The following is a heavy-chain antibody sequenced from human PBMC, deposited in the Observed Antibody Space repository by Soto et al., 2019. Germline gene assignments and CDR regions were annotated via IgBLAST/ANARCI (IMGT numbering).Heavy chain of an antibody. V-gene: IGHV3-30-3*01. D-gene: IGHD2-2*01. Sequence: PGGSLRLSCAASGFTFSSYAMHWVRQAPGNGLEWVAVISYDGSNKYYADSVKGRFTISRDNSKNTLYLQMNSLRAEDTAVYYCARALGYCSSTSCYGYNWFDPWGQGTLVTVSS. CDR1: GFTFSSYA. CDR2: ISYDGSNK. CDR3: ARALGYCSSTSCYGYNWFDP. J-gene: IGHJ5*02.